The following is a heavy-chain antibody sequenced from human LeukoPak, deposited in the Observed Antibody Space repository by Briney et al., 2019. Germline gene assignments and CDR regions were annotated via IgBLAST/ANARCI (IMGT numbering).Heavy chain of an antibody. D-gene: IGHD5-18*01. Sequence: SQTLSLTCAISGDSVSSNSAAWNWIRQSPSRGLEWLGRTYYRSKWYNDYAVSVKSRITINPDTSKNQFSLQLNSVTPEDTAVYYCAGGDTAMPGSGMDVWGQGTTAPVPS. CDR1: GDSVSSNSAA. CDR2: TYYRSKWYN. CDR3: AGGDTAMPGSGMDV. V-gene: IGHV6-1*01. J-gene: IGHJ6*02.